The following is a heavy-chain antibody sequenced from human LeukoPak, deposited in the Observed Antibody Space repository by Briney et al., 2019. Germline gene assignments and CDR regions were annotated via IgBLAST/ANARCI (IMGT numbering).Heavy chain of an antibody. Sequence: GASVKVCCKASGYTFTSYGISWVRQAPGQGLEWMGWISAYNGNTNYAQKLQGRVTMTTDTSTSTAYMELRSLRSDDTAVYYCARDLFVVVVAATVGWFDPWGQGTLVTVCS. D-gene: IGHD2-15*01. CDR3: ARDLFVVVVAATVGWFDP. J-gene: IGHJ5*02. CDR2: ISAYNGNT. V-gene: IGHV1-18*01. CDR1: GYTFTSYG.